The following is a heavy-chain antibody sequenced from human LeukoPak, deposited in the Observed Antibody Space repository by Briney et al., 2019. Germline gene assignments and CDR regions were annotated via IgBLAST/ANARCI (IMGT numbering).Heavy chain of an antibody. J-gene: IGHJ6*03. Sequence: GASVKVSCKASGYTFTGYYMHWVRQAPGQGLEWTGWINPNSGGANYAQKFQGRVTMTRDTSISTAYMELSRLRSDDTAVYYCARQGAIGPGDYYYYMDVRGKGTTVTVSS. CDR2: INPNSGGA. CDR3: ARQGAIGPGDYYYYMDV. D-gene: IGHD2/OR15-2a*01. CDR1: GYTFTGYY. V-gene: IGHV1-2*02.